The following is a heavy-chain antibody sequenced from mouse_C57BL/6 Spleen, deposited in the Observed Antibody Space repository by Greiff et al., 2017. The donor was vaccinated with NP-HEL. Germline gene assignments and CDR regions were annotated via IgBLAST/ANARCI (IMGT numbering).Heavy chain of an antibody. V-gene: IGHV1-52*01. J-gene: IGHJ1*03. D-gene: IGHD1-1*01. CDR3: ARREATRGDFDV. Sequence: QVQLQQPGAELVRPGSSVKLSCKASGYTFTSYWMHWVKQRPIQGLEWIGNIDPSDSETHYNQKFKDKATLTVDKSSSTAYMQLSSLTSEDSAVYYCARREATRGDFDVWGTGTTVTVSS. CDR2: IDPSDSET. CDR1: GYTFTSYW.